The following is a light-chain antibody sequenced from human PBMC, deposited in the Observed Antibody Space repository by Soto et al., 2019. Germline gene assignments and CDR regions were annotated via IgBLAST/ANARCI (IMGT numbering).Light chain of an antibody. CDR1: SSNIGAAYD. V-gene: IGLV1-40*01. CDR3: QSYDSSLSGWV. CDR2: GNN. J-gene: IGLJ3*02. Sequence: QSALTQPPSVSGAPGQKVTISCTRSSSNIGAAYDVHWYQHLPGTAPKLLIYGNNNRPSGVPDRFSGSKSGTSASLATTGLQAEEEADYYCQSYDSSLSGWVFGGGTKLTVL.